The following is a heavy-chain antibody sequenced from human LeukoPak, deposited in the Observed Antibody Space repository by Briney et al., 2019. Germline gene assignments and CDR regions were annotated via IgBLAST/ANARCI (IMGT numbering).Heavy chain of an antibody. CDR3: ASNGSYSYYYYMDV. D-gene: IGHD1-26*01. Sequence: PSETLSLTCTVSGGSISSGSYYWSWIRQPAGKGLEWIGRIYTSGSTNYNPSLKSRVTISVDTSKNQFSLKLSSVTAADTAVYYCASNGSYSYYYYMDVWGKGTTVTVSS. CDR1: GGSISSGSYY. V-gene: IGHV4-61*02. J-gene: IGHJ6*03. CDR2: IYTSGST.